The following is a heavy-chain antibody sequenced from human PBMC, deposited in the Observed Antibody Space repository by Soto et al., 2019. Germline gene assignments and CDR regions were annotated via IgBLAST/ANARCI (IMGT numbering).Heavy chain of an antibody. Sequence: LSLTCTVSGGSISSYYWSWIRQPPGKGLEWIGYIYYSGSTNYNPPLKSRVTISVDTSKNQFSLKLSSVTAADTAVYYCARLGIAVAGPGDYWGQGTLVTVSS. CDR3: ARLGIAVAGPGDY. J-gene: IGHJ4*02. CDR1: GGSISSYY. D-gene: IGHD6-19*01. CDR2: IYYSGST. V-gene: IGHV4-59*08.